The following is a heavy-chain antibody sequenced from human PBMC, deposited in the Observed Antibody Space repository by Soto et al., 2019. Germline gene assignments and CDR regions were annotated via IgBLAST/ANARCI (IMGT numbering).Heavy chain of an antibody. CDR3: TKGTCLDI. V-gene: IGHV3-23*01. J-gene: IGHJ3*02. Sequence: EVQLLESGGGLEQPGGSLRLSCAASGFTFGSHDMSWVRQAPGKALEWVSSISVSAPGTYYADSVKGRFTTSRDISKNTLFLQMDSLRAEDTARYYCTKGTCLDIWGQGTIVTVSS. D-gene: IGHD1-1*01. CDR1: GFTFGSHD. CDR2: ISVSAPGT.